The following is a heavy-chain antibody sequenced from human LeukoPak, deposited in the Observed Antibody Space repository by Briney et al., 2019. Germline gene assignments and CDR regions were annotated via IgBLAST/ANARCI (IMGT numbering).Heavy chain of an antibody. Sequence: SETLSLTCTVSGYSISSGYYWDWIRQSPGKGLEWIGSIYHEGSTYYNPSLKSRVTMSVDTSKNQFSLKVNSVTAADTGVYYCAEVISQTETSPNMDSWGQGTLVTFSS. CDR1: GYSISSGYY. V-gene: IGHV4-38-2*02. CDR2: IYHEGST. J-gene: IGHJ4*02. CDR3: AEVISQTETSPNMDS. D-gene: IGHD1-7*01.